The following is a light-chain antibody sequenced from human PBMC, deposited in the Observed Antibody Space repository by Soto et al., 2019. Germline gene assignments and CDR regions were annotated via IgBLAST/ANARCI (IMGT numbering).Light chain of an antibody. J-gene: IGKJ2*01. V-gene: IGKV3-20*01. CDR1: QSVSSRD. CDR3: QQYDNSPGYT. Sequence: EIVLPQSPGTLSLSPGERATLSCRARQSVSSRDLAWYQQKPGQAPRLLIYATSSRATGIPDRFSGSGSGTDFTLTISRLEPEDFAVYYCQQYDNSPGYTFGQGTKLEIK. CDR2: ATS.